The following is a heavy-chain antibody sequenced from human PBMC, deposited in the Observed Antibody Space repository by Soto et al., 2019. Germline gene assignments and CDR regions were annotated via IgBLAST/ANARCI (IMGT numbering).Heavy chain of an antibody. Sequence: GGSLRLSCAASGFTFSDYYMSWIRQAPGKGLEWVSYISSSGSTIYYADSVKGRFTISRDNAKNPLYLQMNCLRAEDTAVYYCARENAYSSGWYDYWGQGTLVTVSS. CDR1: GFTFSDYY. D-gene: IGHD6-19*01. V-gene: IGHV3-11*01. CDR3: ARENAYSSGWYDY. J-gene: IGHJ4*02. CDR2: ISSSGSTI.